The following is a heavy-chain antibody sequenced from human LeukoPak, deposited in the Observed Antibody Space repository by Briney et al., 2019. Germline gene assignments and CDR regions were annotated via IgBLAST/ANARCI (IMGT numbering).Heavy chain of an antibody. V-gene: IGHV3-53*01. Sequence: GGSLRLSCAASGFTVSSNYMSWVRQAPGKGLEWVSVIYSGGYTYYADSVKGRFTISRDNSKNTVYLQMNSLRAEDTAIYYCARDEAFDIWGQGTMVTVSS. CDR3: ARDEAFDI. J-gene: IGHJ3*02. CDR2: IYSGGYT. CDR1: GFTVSSNY.